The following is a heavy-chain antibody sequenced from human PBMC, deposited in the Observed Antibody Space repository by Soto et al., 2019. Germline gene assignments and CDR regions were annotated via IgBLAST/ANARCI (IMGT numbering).Heavy chain of an antibody. CDR3: ARDLGGWPDY. V-gene: IGHV1-3*01. J-gene: IGHJ4*02. CDR1: GYTFTSYA. CDR2: INAGHGNT. D-gene: IGHD2-15*01. Sequence: ASVKVSCKASGYTFTSYAMHWVRQAPGQRLEWMGWINAGHGNTKYSQKFQGRVTITRDTSASTAYMELSSLRSEDTAVYYGARDLGGWPDYWGQGTLVTVSS.